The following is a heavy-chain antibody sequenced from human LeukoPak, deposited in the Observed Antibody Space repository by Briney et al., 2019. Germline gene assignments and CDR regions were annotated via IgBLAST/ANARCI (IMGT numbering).Heavy chain of an antibody. J-gene: IGHJ4*02. V-gene: IGHV3-23*01. CDR1: GFTFSSYA. CDR2: ISGSGGST. Sequence: PGGSLRLSCAASGFTFSSYAMSWVRHAPGKGLEWVSAISGSGGSTYYADSVKGRFTISRDNSKNTLYLQMNSLRAEDTAVYYCAKGWRRDGYNGRFDYWGQGTLVTVSS. CDR3: AKGWRRDGYNGRFDY. D-gene: IGHD5-24*01.